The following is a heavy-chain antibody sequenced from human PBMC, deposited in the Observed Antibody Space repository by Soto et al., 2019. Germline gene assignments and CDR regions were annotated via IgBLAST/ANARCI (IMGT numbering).Heavy chain of an antibody. CDR3: ARSGYCSSTSCFFENYYFDY. CDR2: IYPGDPDT. J-gene: IGHJ4*02. CDR1: GYSFTSYW. D-gene: IGHD2-2*03. Sequence: PGESLKISCKGSGYSFTSYWIGWVRQMPGKGLEWMGIIYPGDPDTRYSPSFQGQVTISADKSISTAYLQWSSLKASDTAMYYCARSGYCSSTSCFFENYYFDYWGQGTLVTVSS. V-gene: IGHV5-51*01.